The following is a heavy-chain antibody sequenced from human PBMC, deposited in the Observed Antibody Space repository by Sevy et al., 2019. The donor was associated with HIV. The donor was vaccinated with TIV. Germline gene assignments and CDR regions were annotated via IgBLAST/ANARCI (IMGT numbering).Heavy chain of an antibody. CDR3: AREGCTRPHDY. CDR1: GFAFYDYS. V-gene: IGHV3-23*01. Sequence: GGSLRLSCAASGFAFYDYSMSWIRQAPGKGLEWVATLSFGCGKIKYADSVKGRFTISRGNSKNSFYLQMDNLRVEDTALYYCAREGCTRPHDYWGQGTRVTVSS. D-gene: IGHD2-8*01. J-gene: IGHJ4*02. CDR2: LSFGCGKI.